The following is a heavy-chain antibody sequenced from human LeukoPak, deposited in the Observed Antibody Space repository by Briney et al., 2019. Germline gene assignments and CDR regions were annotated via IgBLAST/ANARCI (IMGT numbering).Heavy chain of an antibody. Sequence: GESLKISCKISGDRLTNNWIGWVRQVPGKGLEWLGLIYPGNSDTRYSPFFQGQVTFSVDTSISTAYLDLSRLRSDDTAVYYCARVVVRDANNYKDYWGQGTLVTVSS. V-gene: IGHV5-51*01. CDR1: GDRLTNNW. D-gene: IGHD5-24*01. J-gene: IGHJ4*02. CDR3: ARVVVRDANNYKDY. CDR2: IYPGNSDT.